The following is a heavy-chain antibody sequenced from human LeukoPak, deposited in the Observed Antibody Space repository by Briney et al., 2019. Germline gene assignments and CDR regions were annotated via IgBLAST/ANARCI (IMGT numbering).Heavy chain of an antibody. CDR3: ARDSAGNDY. D-gene: IGHD6-13*01. V-gene: IGHV3-48*03. Sequence: GGSLRLSCAASGFSFSIYEMNWVRQAPGKGLEWVSYINDISSSIYYADSVRGRFTISRDNAKNSLYLQMNSLRAEDTAMYYCARDSAGNDYWGQGTLVTVSS. CDR2: INDISSSI. CDR1: GFSFSIYE. J-gene: IGHJ4*02.